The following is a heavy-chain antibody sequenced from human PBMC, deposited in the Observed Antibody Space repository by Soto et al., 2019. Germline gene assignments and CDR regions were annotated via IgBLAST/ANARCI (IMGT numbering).Heavy chain of an antibody. CDR2: IYYSGST. CDR1: GGSISSYY. J-gene: IGHJ6*03. D-gene: IGHD3-10*01. Sequence: SETLCLTCTVSGGSISSYYWSWIRQPPGKGLEWIGYIYYSGSTNYNPSLESRVTISVDTSKNQFSLKLSSVTAADTAVYYCARAIPNYYGSGSYDTTGYYMDVWGKGTTVTVSS. CDR3: ARAIPNYYGSGSYDTTGYYMDV. V-gene: IGHV4-59*01.